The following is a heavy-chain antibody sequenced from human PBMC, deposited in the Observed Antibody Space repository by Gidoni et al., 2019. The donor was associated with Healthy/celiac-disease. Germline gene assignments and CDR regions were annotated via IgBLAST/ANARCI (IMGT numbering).Heavy chain of an antibody. J-gene: IGHJ4*02. CDR3: ARGLIYYYDSSGYYYFDY. CDR1: GFTFSSDA. CDR2: ISYDGSNK. V-gene: IGHV3-30-3*01. D-gene: IGHD3-22*01. Sequence: QVQLVESGGGVVQPGRSLRLSCAASGFTFSSDAMHWVRQAPGKGLEWVAVISYDGSNKYYADSVKGRFTISRDNSKNTLYLQMNSLRAEDTAVYYCARGLIYYYDSSGYYYFDYWGQGTLVTVSS.